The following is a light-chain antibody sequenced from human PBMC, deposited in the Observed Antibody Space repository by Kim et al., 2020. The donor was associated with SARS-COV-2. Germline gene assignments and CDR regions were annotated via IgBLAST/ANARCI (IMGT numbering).Light chain of an antibody. CDR3: QQYFSYSFT. CDR1: QSISDW. V-gene: IGKV1-5*03. Sequence: DIQMTQSPSTLSASVGDRVIITCRASQSISDWLAWYQHKPGKAPKLLIYQAFNLESGVPSRFSGSGSGIEFTLTISSLQPDDFATYYCQQYFSYSFTFGPGTKVDIK. CDR2: QAF. J-gene: IGKJ3*01.